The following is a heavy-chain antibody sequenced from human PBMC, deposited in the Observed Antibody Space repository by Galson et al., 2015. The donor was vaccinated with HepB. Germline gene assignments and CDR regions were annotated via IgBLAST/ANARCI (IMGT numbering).Heavy chain of an antibody. V-gene: IGHV4-4*02. CDR3: ARGGGSDIETYDY. Sequence: ETLSLTCAVSGASISGTNWWTWVRQSPGKGLEWIGEVHHSGGTNYNPSLKSRVTISMDRSKNQFSLSLRSVTAADTAVYYCARGGGSDIETYDYWGQGTLVTVSS. D-gene: IGHD3-16*01. CDR1: GASISGTNW. J-gene: IGHJ4*02. CDR2: VHHSGGT.